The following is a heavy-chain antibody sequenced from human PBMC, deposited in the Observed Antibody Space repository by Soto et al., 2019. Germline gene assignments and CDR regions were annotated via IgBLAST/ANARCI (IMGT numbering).Heavy chain of an antibody. D-gene: IGHD6-6*01. CDR2: TYYRSRFFS. CDR1: RPNVRGCTAA. Sequence: SQPLSVPCAMARPNVRGCTAAWNAIRQSPSDGLEWLGRTYYRSRFFSDYAESVKSRIIINPDTSKNQFSLQLKSVTPEDTAVYYGVRDRYSSSGGCHPWGPGT. V-gene: IGHV6-1*01. CDR3: VRDRYSSSGGCHP. J-gene: IGHJ5*02.